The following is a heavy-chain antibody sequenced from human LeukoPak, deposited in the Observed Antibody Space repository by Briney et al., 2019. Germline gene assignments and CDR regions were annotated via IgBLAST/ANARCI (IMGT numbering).Heavy chain of an antibody. J-gene: IGHJ4*02. CDR2: ISAYNGNT. Sequence: ASVKVSCKASGYTFTSYYMHWVRQAPGQGLEWMGWISAYNGNTNYAQKLQGRVTMTTDTSTSTAYMELRSLRSDDTAVYYCARARAGRFLEWSKTDYWGQGTLVTVSS. D-gene: IGHD3-3*01. CDR3: ARARAGRFLEWSKTDY. CDR1: GYTFTSYY. V-gene: IGHV1-18*04.